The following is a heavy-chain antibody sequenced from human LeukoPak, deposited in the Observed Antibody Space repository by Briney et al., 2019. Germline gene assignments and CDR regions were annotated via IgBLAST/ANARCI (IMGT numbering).Heavy chain of an antibody. CDR1: GGSISSSSYY. CDR2: IYYSGST. Sequence: SSETLSLTCTVSGGSISSSSYYWGWIRQPPGKGLEWIGSIYYSGSTYYNPSLKSRVTISVDTSKNQFSLKLSSVTAADTAVYYCARHAYYDSSGYYYGLGGYFDYWGQGTPVTVSS. CDR3: ARHAYYDSSGYYYGLGGYFDY. D-gene: IGHD3-22*01. V-gene: IGHV4-39*01. J-gene: IGHJ4*02.